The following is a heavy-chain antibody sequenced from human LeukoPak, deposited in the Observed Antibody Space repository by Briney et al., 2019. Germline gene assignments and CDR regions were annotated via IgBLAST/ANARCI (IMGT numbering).Heavy chain of an antibody. CDR2: IYTSGTT. CDR1: GGSISNYY. J-gene: IGHJ4*02. Sequence: SETLSLTCTVSGGSISNYYWSWIRQPAGKGLEWIGRIYTSGTTHYNPYLKGRVNMSVATSKNNFYLKLSSETAADTAVYYCARGYYYDSSGYHYGKSHFDYWGQGTLVTVSS. D-gene: IGHD3-22*01. V-gene: IGHV4-4*07. CDR3: ARGYYYDSSGYHYGKSHFDY.